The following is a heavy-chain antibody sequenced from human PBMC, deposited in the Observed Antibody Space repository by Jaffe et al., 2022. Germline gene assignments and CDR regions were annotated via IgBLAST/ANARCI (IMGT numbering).Heavy chain of an antibody. V-gene: IGHV3-23*01. CDR3: AKYRSAAAGRIYYYYYMDV. Sequence: EVQLLESGGGLVQPGGSLRLSCAASGFTFSSYAMSWVRQAPGKGLEWVSAISGSGGSTYYADSVKGRFTISRDNSKNTLYLQMNSLRAEDTAVYYCAKYRSAAAGRIYYYYYMDVWGKGTTVTVSS. D-gene: IGHD6-13*01. CDR2: ISGSGGST. CDR1: GFTFSSYA. J-gene: IGHJ6*03.